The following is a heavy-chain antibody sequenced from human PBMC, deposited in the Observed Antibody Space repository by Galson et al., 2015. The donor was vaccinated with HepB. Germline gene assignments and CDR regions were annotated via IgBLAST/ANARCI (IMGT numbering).Heavy chain of an antibody. CDR1: GYTFTTYG. Sequence: QSGAEVKKPGASVKVSCKASGYTFTTYGISWVRQAPGQGLEWMAWISVYNGNSNYPQKFQGRVTMTTDASTSTAYMELRSLRSDDTAVYYCARERGRTAMADYWGQGTLVTVSS. CDR2: ISVYNGNS. CDR3: ARERGRTAMADY. J-gene: IGHJ4*02. V-gene: IGHV1-18*01. D-gene: IGHD5-18*01.